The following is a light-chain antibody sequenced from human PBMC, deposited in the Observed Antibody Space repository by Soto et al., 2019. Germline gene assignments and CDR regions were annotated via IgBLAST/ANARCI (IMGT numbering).Light chain of an antibody. J-gene: IGLJ2*01. CDR1: SSDIGGYNY. CDR3: TSYASGSSHVV. Sequence: QSALTQPASVSGSPGPSITLSCTGTSSDIGGYNYVSWYQRQPGKDPKLIIYDVNNQPSGVSNRFSGSKSGTTASLTISGLQAEDEADYYCTSYASGSSHVVFGGGTKVTVL. V-gene: IGLV2-14*01. CDR2: DVN.